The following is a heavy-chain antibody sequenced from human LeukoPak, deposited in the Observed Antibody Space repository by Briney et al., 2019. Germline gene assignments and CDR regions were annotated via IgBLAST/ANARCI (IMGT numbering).Heavy chain of an antibody. CDR2: IAGDSGST. D-gene: IGHD4-17*01. CDR1: EFTFSTYV. V-gene: IGHV3-23*01. J-gene: IGHJ2*01. Sequence: GGSLRLSCAASEFTFSTYVMSWVRQAPGRGLEWVSAIAGDSGSTYHADSVKGRFTISRDNSKNTLYLQMNSLRAEDTAVYYCARSDYGDYVDPNWYFDLWGRGTLVTVSS. CDR3: ARSDYGDYVDPNWYFDL.